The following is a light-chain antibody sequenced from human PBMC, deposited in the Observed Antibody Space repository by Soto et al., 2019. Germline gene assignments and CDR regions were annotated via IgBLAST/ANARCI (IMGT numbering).Light chain of an antibody. CDR1: SSDVGAYNY. CDR3: SSYTTSSTYV. Sequence: QAASVSGSPGQSITISCTGTSSDVGAYNYVSWYQQHPGKAPKLMIYEVSNRPSGVSNRFSGSKSGNTASLTISGLQAEDEADYHCSSYTTSSTYVFGTGTKVTVL. J-gene: IGLJ1*01. V-gene: IGLV2-14*01. CDR2: EVS.